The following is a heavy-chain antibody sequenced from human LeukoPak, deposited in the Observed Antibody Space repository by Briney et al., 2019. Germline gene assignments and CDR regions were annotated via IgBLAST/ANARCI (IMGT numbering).Heavy chain of an antibody. V-gene: IGHV4-59*01. Sequence: PSETLSLTCTVSGGSISSYYWSWIRQPPGKGLEWIGYIYYSGSTNYNPSLKSRVTISVDTSKNQFSPKLSSVTAADTAVYYCARDSGYSYGYDYWGQGTLVTVSS. CDR3: ARDSGYSYGYDY. CDR2: IYYSGST. CDR1: GGSISSYY. D-gene: IGHD5-18*01. J-gene: IGHJ4*02.